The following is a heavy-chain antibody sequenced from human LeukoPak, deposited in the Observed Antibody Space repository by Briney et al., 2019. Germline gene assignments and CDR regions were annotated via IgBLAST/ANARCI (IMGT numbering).Heavy chain of an antibody. CDR2: ISAYNGNT. J-gene: IGHJ4*02. V-gene: IGHV1-18*01. Sequence: ASVKVSCKASGYTFNSYGISWVRQAPGQGLEWMGWISAYNGNTYYAQKFRGRVTMTTDTSTSTAYMELRSLSSDDTAVYYCARGPYCSGATCYSQYFDFWGQGTLVPVSS. D-gene: IGHD2-15*01. CDR1: GYTFNSYG. CDR3: ARGPYCSGATCYSQYFDF.